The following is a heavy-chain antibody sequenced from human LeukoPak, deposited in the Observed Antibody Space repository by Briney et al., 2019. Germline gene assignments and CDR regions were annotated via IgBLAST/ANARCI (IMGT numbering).Heavy chain of an antibody. D-gene: IGHD3-22*01. V-gene: IGHV3-33*06. CDR2: IWYDGSNK. CDR3: AKDERGYYDSSGFFGAIDY. Sequence: PGRSLRLYCAASGFTFNRYAMHRVRQAPGKGLEWLAFIWYDGSNKYYADSVKGRFTVSRDNSKNTLYLQMNSLRAEDTAVCYCAKDERGYYDSSGFFGAIDYWGQGSLVSVSS. CDR1: GFTFNRYA. J-gene: IGHJ4*02.